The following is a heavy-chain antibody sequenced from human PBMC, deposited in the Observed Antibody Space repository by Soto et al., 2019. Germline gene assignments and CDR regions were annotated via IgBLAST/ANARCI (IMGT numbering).Heavy chain of an antibody. J-gene: IGHJ1*01. CDR1: GFTFGTYT. CDR3: ARDQGDYHGGSSFQP. Sequence: EVQLVESGGGLVKPGGSLRLSCAASGFTFGTYTMNWVRQAPGKGLEWVSSISSTSHYIYYAASVKGRFTISRDNAKNSLYLQMNSLSADDTAVYYCARDQGDYHGGSSFQPWGQGTVLTVSS. D-gene: IGHD2-15*01. CDR2: ISSTSHYI. V-gene: IGHV3-21*01.